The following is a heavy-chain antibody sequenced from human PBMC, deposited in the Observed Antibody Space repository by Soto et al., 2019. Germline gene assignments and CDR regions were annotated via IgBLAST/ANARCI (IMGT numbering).Heavy chain of an antibody. CDR1: GGSISSYY. CDR3: AREAVAGHAFDI. J-gene: IGHJ3*02. V-gene: IGHV4-59*01. D-gene: IGHD6-19*01. Sequence: PSETLSLTCTVSGGSISSYYWSWIRQPPGKGLEWIGYIYYSGSTNYNPSLKSRATISVDTSKNQFSLKLSSVTAADTAVYYCAREAVAGHAFDIWGQGTMVTVSS. CDR2: IYYSGST.